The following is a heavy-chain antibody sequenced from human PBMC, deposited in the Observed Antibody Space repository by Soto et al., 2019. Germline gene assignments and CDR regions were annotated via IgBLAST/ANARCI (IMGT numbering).Heavy chain of an antibody. J-gene: IGHJ6*03. CDR2: ISSNGGST. V-gene: IGHV3-64*01. CDR3: ARARKDIVDVDVGYYMDV. CDR1: GFTFSSYA. Sequence: GGSLRLSCAASGFTFSSYAMHWVRQAPGKGLEYVSAISSNGGSTYYANSVKGRFTISRDNSKNTLYLQMGSLRAEDMAVYYCARARKDIVDVDVGYYMDVWGKGTTVTVSS. D-gene: IGHD2-15*01.